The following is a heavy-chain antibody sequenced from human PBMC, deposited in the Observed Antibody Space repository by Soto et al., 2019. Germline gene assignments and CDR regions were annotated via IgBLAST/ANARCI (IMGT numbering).Heavy chain of an antibody. CDR2: IFYSGST. CDR3: ARSSYYYDSSGYFFSWFDP. Sequence: SETLSLTCTVSGGSISSSSYYWGWIRQPPGKGLEWIGSIFYSGSTYYNPSLKSRVTMSVDTSKNQFSLRLSSVTAADTAVYFCARSSYYYDSSGYFFSWFDPWGQGTLVTVS. V-gene: IGHV4-39*07. D-gene: IGHD3-22*01. J-gene: IGHJ5*02. CDR1: GGSISSSSYY.